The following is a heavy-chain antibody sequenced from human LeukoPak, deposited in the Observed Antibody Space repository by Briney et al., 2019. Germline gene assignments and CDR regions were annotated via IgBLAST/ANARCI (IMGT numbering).Heavy chain of an antibody. CDR1: GFTFSSYA. D-gene: IGHD3-10*01. CDR3: AKDDGGSPPNAFDV. Sequence: GGSLRLSCAASGFTFSSYAMSWVRQAPGKGLEWVSTIGYSGGITYYADSVKGRFAISRDTSKDTLYLQMNGLRGEDTAVYYCAKDDGGSPPNAFDVWGQGTLVTVSS. J-gene: IGHJ3*01. V-gene: IGHV3-23*01. CDR2: IGYSGGIT.